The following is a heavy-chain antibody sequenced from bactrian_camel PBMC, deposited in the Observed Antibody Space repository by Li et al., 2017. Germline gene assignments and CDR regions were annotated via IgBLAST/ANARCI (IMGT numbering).Heavy chain of an antibody. V-gene: IGHV3-2*01. CDR3: AGDVCVGGNH. CDR2: IDGAGTST. J-gene: IGHJ4*01. Sequence: HVQLVESGGGSVPAGGSLGLSCAHSGYTFRTYCMGWFRQAPGKGLEIIATIDGAGTSTYYYIDSVKGRFTISRDNAKNTLYLQLSRLKTEDTAMYYCAGDVCVGGNHWGQGTQVTVS. CDR1: GYTFRTYC. D-gene: IGHD3*01.